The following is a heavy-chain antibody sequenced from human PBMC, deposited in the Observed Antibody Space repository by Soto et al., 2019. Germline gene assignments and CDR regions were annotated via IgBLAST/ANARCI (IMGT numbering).Heavy chain of an antibody. J-gene: IGHJ5*02. V-gene: IGHV1-58*01. D-gene: IGHD3-22*01. CDR3: AAEGRAYYYDSSGYT. Sequence: WASVKVSCKASGFTFTSSAVQWVRQARGQLLEWIGWIVVCSGNTNYAQKFQERVTITRDMSTSTAYMELSSLRSEDTAVYYCAAEGRAYYYDSSGYTWGQGTLVTVSS. CDR1: GFTFTSSA. CDR2: IVVCSGNT.